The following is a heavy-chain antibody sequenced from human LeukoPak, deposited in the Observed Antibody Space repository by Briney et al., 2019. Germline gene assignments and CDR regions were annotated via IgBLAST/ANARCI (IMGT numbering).Heavy chain of an antibody. CDR2: IKQDGSEK. D-gene: IGHD2-15*01. CDR3: ARAVGPDY. Sequence: GGSLRLSCAASGFTFSSYWRSWVRQAPGKGLEWVANIKQDGSEKYYVDSVKGRFTISRDNANNSLYLQMNRLRAEDTAVYYCARAVGPDYWGQETLVTVSS. J-gene: IGHJ4*02. CDR1: GFTFSSYW. V-gene: IGHV3-7*01.